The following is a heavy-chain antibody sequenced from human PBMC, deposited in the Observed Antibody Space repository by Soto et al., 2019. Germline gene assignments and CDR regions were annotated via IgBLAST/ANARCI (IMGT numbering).Heavy chain of an antibody. V-gene: IGHV3-23*01. J-gene: IGHJ4*02. CDR3: ARRRGYCTGSECYSDDC. D-gene: IGHD2-8*02. CDR1: GFTFTSYA. Sequence: EVQLLESGGGLVQPGGSLRLSCAASGFTFTSYAMTWVRRPPGKGLEWVSAISGNGAVTYYADSVKGRFTVSRDTSKNTLYLHMNSLRAEDTAVCYCARRRGYCTGSECYSDDCWGQGTRVTVSS. CDR2: ISGNGAVT.